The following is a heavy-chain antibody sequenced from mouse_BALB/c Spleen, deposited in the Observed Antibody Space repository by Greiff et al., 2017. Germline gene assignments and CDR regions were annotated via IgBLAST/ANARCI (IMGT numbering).Heavy chain of an antibody. CDR2: ISNGGGST. D-gene: IGHD1-1*01. J-gene: IGHJ3*01. Sequence: EVKLMESGGGLVQPGGSLKLSCAASGFTFSSYTMSWVRQTPEKRLEWVAYISNGGGSTYYPDTVKGRFTISRDNAKNTLYLQMSSLKSEDTAMYYCARHRYYGSSYAFAYWGQGTLVTVSA. CDR3: ARHRYYGSSYAFAY. CDR1: GFTFSSYT. V-gene: IGHV5-12-2*01.